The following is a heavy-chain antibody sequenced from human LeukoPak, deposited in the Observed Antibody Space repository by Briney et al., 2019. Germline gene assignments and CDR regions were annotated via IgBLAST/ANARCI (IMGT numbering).Heavy chain of an antibody. J-gene: IGHJ5*02. V-gene: IGHV4-39*07. CDR1: GGSISSSSYY. CDR3: ARDRVVVATCWFDP. CDR2: IYYSGST. Sequence: SETLSLTCTVSGGSISSSSYYRGWIRQPPGKGLEWIGSIYYSGSTYYNPSLKSRVTISVDTSKNQFSLKLSSVTAADTAVYYCARDRVVVATCWFDPWGQGTLVTVSS. D-gene: IGHD1-26*01.